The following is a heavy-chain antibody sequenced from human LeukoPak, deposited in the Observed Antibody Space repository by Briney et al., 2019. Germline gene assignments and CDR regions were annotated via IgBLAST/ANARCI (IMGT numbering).Heavy chain of an antibody. CDR3: AKRGGYETMAAFDY. CDR1: GFTFNSYA. J-gene: IGHJ4*02. Sequence: GGSLRLSCAASGFTFNSYAMSWVRRAPGKGLEWVSAISPGGSDTYYADSVRGRVTISRDNSKNTLYLQMSRLRAEDSAVYYCAKRGGYETMAAFDYWGQGTLVTVSS. D-gene: IGHD3-10*01. V-gene: IGHV3-23*01. CDR2: ISPGGSDT.